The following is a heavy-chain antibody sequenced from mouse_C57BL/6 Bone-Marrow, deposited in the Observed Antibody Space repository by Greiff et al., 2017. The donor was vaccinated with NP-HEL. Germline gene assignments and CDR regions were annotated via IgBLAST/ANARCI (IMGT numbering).Heavy chain of an antibody. CDR3: ARTLSPGAWFAD. D-gene: IGHD3-2*02. Sequence: VQLQQSGPELVKPGDSVKISCKASGYSFTGYFMNWVMQSHGKSLEWIGLINPYNGDTFYNQKFKGKATLTVDKSSSTAHMELRSLTSEDSAVYYCARTLSPGAWFADWGQGTLVTVSA. CDR1: GYSFTGYF. CDR2: INPYNGDT. J-gene: IGHJ3*01. V-gene: IGHV1-20*01.